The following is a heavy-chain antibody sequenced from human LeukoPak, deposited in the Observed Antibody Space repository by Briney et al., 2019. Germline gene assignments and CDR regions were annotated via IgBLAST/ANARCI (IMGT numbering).Heavy chain of an antibody. V-gene: IGHV3-23*01. CDR1: GFTFSSYA. D-gene: IGHD3/OR15-3a*01. Sequence: GSLRLSCAASGFTFSSYAMSWVRQAPGKGLEWVSPISSSGVSTYYADSVKGRFTISRDNSKNTLYLQMNSLRAEDTAIYYCATGGLGISPFEYWGQGTLVTVSS. CDR3: ATGGLGISPFEY. CDR2: ISSSGVST. J-gene: IGHJ4*02.